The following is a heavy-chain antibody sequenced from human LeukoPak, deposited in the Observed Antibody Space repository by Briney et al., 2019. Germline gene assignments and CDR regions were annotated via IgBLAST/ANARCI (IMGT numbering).Heavy chain of an antibody. J-gene: IGHJ4*02. V-gene: IGHV1-24*01. CDR1: GYTLTELS. CDR2: FDPEDGET. Sequence: ASVKVSCKVSGYTLTELSMHCVRQAPGKGLEWMGGFDPEDGETIYAQKFQGRVTMTEDTSTDTAYMELSSLRSEDTAVYYCATAILESHLLGFDYWGQGTLVTVSS. CDR3: ATAILESHLLGFDY. D-gene: IGHD1-1*01.